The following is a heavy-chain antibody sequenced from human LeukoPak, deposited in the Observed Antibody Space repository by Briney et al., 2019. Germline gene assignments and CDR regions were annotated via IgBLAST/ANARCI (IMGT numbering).Heavy chain of an antibody. CDR1: GFTFSSYA. CDR2: ISGSGGST. V-gene: IGHV3-23*01. CDR3: AKDHDFWSGYYTGFGDY. J-gene: IGHJ4*02. Sequence: GGSLRLSCAASGFTFSSYAMSWVRQAPGKGLEWVSAISGSGGSTYYADSVKGRFTISRDNSKNTLYLQMNSLRAEDTAVYYCAKDHDFWSGYYTGFGDYWGQGTLVTVSS. D-gene: IGHD3-3*01.